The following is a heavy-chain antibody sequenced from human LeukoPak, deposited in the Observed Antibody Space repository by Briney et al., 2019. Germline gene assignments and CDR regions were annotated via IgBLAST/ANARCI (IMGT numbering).Heavy chain of an antibody. CDR2: ISSSSSYI. J-gene: IGHJ4*02. V-gene: IGHV3-21*01. D-gene: IGHD2-2*01. CDR3: ARASLPDIVVVPAGGY. Sequence: PGGSLRLSCAASGFTFSSYSMNWVRQAPGKGLEWVSSISSSSSYIYYADSVKGRFTISRDNAKNSLYLQMNSLRAEDTAVYYCARASLPDIVVVPAGGYWGQGTLVTVSS. CDR1: GFTFSSYS.